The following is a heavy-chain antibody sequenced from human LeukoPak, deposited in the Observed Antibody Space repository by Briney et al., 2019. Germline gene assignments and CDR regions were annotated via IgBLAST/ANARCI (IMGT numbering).Heavy chain of an antibody. Sequence: ASVKVSCKASGYSFSSYAISWVRQAPGQGLEWMGWISANNGNTNYAQKLQGRVTMTTATSTSTAYMELRSLRSDDTAVYYCASVYFDFWGQGTLVTVSS. CDR3: ASVYFDF. V-gene: IGHV1-18*01. CDR1: GYSFSSYA. CDR2: ISANNGNT. J-gene: IGHJ4*02.